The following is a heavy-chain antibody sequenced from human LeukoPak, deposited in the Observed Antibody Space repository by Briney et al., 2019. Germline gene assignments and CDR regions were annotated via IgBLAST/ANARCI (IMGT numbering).Heavy chain of an antibody. V-gene: IGHV4-34*01. CDR3: GRDPAAAVAEGGLDS. J-gene: IGHJ4*02. D-gene: IGHD6-13*01. CDR1: GGSFSGYY. Sequence: PSETLSLTCAVYGGSFSGYYWSWIRQPPGKGLEWIGEINHSGSTNYNPSLKSRVTISVDTSKNQFSLKLSSVTAADTAVYYCGRDPAAAVAEGGLDSGGQEPLVTFSS. CDR2: INHSGST.